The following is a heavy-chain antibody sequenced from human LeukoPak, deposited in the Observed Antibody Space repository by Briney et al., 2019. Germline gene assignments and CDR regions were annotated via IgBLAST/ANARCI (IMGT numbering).Heavy chain of an antibody. CDR3: ARVVGLAAAGSLDYYYMDV. V-gene: IGHV4-39*07. D-gene: IGHD6-13*01. J-gene: IGHJ6*03. Sequence: SETLSLTCTDSGGSISISSTTYYWGWIRQPPGKGLEWIGNIYHSGSTYYNPSLKSRVTISVDTSKNQFSLKLSSVTAADTAVYYCARVVGLAAAGSLDYYYMDVWGKGTTVTVSS. CDR1: GGSISISSTTYY. CDR2: IYHSGST.